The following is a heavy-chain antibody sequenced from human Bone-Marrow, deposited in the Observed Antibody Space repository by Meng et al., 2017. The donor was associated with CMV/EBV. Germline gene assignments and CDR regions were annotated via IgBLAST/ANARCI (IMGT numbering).Heavy chain of an antibody. D-gene: IGHD3-10*01. Sequence: FSSYAMHWVRQAPGNGLEWVAVISYDGSNKYYADSVKGRFTISRDNSKNTLYLQMNSLRAEDTAVYYCARGGSPRYYGSGSYPGRFDYWGQGTLVTVSS. CDR2: ISYDGSNK. CDR3: ARGGSPRYYGSGSYPGRFDY. CDR1: FSSYA. J-gene: IGHJ4*02. V-gene: IGHV3-30-3*01.